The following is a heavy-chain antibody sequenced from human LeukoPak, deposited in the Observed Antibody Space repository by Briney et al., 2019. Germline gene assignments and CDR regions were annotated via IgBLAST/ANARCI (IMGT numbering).Heavy chain of an antibody. V-gene: IGHV4-39*01. J-gene: IGHJ4*02. CDR2: FYYSGST. CDR3: ARGRRDGYNLEYFDK. Sequence: KSSETLSLTCTVSGGSIASSSYYWGWIRQPPGKGLQWIGSFYYSGSTYYNPSLKSRVTIYADTSKNQFSLKLSSVTAADTAVYYCARGRRDGYNLEYFDKWGQGTLVTVSS. D-gene: IGHD5-24*01. CDR1: GGSIASSSYY.